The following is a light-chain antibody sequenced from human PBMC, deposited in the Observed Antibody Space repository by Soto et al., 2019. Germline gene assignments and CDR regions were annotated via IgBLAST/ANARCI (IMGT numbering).Light chain of an antibody. V-gene: IGLV2-14*01. Sequence: QSALTQPASVSGSPGQSITISCTGTSSDVGGYNYVSWYQQHPGKAPKLMSYDVSNRPSGVSNRFSGSKSGNTATLTISGLQAEDAADYYCTSYTSSNALVVFGAGTKLTVL. CDR3: TSYTSSNALVV. J-gene: IGLJ3*02. CDR1: SSDVGGYNY. CDR2: DVS.